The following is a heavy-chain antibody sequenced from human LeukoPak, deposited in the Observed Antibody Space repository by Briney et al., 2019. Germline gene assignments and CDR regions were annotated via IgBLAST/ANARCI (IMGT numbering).Heavy chain of an antibody. D-gene: IGHD3-10*01. V-gene: IGHV1-18*01. J-gene: IGHJ4*02. Sequence: GASVKVSCKASGYTFTSYGISWVRQAPGQGLEWMGWISAYNGNTNYAQKLQGRVTMTTDTSTSTAYMELRSLRSDDTAVYYCARAAHWYYYGSGSPPDYWGQGTLVTVSS. CDR3: ARAAHWYYYGSGSPPDY. CDR1: GYTFTSYG. CDR2: ISAYNGNT.